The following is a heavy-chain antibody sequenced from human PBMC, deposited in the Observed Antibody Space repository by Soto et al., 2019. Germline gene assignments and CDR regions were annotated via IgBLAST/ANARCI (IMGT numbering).Heavy chain of an antibody. CDR2: ISSSSSTI. J-gene: IGHJ6*03. D-gene: IGHD2-2*01. CDR3: ARDEEGVQLLWRNGYYYYMDV. V-gene: IGHV3-48*01. CDR1: GFTFSSYS. Sequence: GGSLRLSCAASGFTFSSYSMNWVRQAPGKGLEWVSYISSSSSTIYYADSVKGRFKISRDNAKNSLYLQMNSLRAEDTAVYYCARDEEGVQLLWRNGYYYYMDVWGKGTTVTVSS.